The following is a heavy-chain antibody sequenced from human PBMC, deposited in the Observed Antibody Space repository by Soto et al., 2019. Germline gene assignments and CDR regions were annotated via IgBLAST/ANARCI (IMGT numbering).Heavy chain of an antibody. V-gene: IGHV3-74*03. CDR3: ARDLGGPDY. D-gene: IGHD3-16*01. CDR2: LSSDRFGA. Sequence: AGGSLRLSCAASGFSLSPYWMHWVRQAPGRGLEWVSRLSSDRFGAAYADSVKGRFFISRDIARNTLFLQMNSLRADDTAVYYCARDLGGPDYWGRGTSVTVSS. J-gene: IGHJ4*02. CDR1: GFSLSPYW.